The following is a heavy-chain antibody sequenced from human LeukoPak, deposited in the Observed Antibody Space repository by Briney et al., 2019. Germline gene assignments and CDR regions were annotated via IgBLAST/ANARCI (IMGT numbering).Heavy chain of an antibody. D-gene: IGHD6-19*01. CDR2: IYYSGST. J-gene: IGHJ4*02. Sequence: SETLSLTCTVSGGSISSYYWSWLRQPPGKGLEWIGYIYYSGSTNYNPSLKSRVTISVDTSKNQFSLKLSSVTAADTAVYYCVGGHQWLAFDYWGQGTLVTVSS. V-gene: IGHV4-59*08. CDR3: VGGHQWLAFDY. CDR1: GGSISSYY.